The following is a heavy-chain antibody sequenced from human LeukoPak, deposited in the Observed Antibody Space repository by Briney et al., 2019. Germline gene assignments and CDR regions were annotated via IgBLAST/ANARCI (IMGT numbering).Heavy chain of an antibody. Sequence: PGGSLRLSCAASGFTFSSYWMSWVRQAPGKGLEWVANIKQDGSERNYVDSVKGRFAIFRDNAKNSLFLQVNSLRAEDTAVYYCARGAQLWFHYWGQGTLVTVSS. D-gene: IGHD5-18*01. CDR2: IKQDGSER. CDR3: ARGAQLWFHY. CDR1: GFTFSSYW. V-gene: IGHV3-7*01. J-gene: IGHJ4*02.